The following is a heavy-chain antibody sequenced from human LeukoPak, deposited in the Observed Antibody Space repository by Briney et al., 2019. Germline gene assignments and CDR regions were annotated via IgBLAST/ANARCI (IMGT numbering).Heavy chain of an antibody. CDR1: GGSISSSSYY. V-gene: IGHV4-39*07. Sequence: SETLSLTCTVSGGSISSSSYYWGWIRQPPGKGLEWIGSIYYSGSTYYNPSLKSRVTISVDTSKNQFSLKLTSVTAADTAVYYCARGPGYCSGGSCRRFDYWGQGTLVTVSP. CDR2: IYYSGST. J-gene: IGHJ4*02. CDR3: ARGPGYCSGGSCRRFDY. D-gene: IGHD2-15*01.